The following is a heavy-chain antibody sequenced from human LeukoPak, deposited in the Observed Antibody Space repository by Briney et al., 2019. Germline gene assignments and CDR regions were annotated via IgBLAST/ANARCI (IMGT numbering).Heavy chain of an antibody. CDR3: AKRRGLELLYYYYMDV. D-gene: IGHD1-7*01. CDR2: ISGMVGST. V-gene: IGHV3-23*01. CDR1: AFTFSIYS. J-gene: IGHJ6*03. Sequence: SGRSLTLSCPPSAFTFSIYSTSCVRHPPREGREWVSAISGMVGSTYHTDSVKGRFTISRDNSKNTLFLQMNSLKAEDTAVYYCAKRRGLELLYYYYMDVWGKGTTVTVSS.